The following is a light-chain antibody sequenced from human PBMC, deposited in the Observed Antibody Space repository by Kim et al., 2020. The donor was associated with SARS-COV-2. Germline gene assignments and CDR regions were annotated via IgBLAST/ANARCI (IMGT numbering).Light chain of an antibody. CDR1: SNDVGDYNS. J-gene: IGLJ3*02. CDR2: SVS. CDR3: CSYAGTYTWL. V-gene: IGLV2-11*01. Sequence: QSALTQPPSVSGSPGQSVTISCTGTSNDVGDYNSVSWYQHHPGNAPKLMIYSVSERPSGVPDRFSGSKSGNTASLTISGLQAEDEGDYFCCSYAGTYTWLFGGGTKLTVL.